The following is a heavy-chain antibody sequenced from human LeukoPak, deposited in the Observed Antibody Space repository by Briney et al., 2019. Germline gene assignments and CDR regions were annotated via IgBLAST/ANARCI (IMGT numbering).Heavy chain of an antibody. D-gene: IGHD4-17*01. V-gene: IGHV4-39*07. J-gene: IGHJ4*02. CDR3: ARSHSYGDYPPRPFDY. Sequence: SEALSLTCTVSGGSISSNDDYWGWIRQPPGKGLEWIGTMYFTGTTYYDPSLKSRVSISVDTSKSQFSLKVKSETATDTAVYYCARSHSYGDYPPRPFDYWGQGTLATVSS. CDR2: MYFTGTT. CDR1: GGSISSNDDY.